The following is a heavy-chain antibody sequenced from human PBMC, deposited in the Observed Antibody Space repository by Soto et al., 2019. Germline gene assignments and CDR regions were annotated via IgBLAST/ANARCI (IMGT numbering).Heavy chain of an antibody. D-gene: IGHD2-15*01. CDR3: SRGDREDTAVVIGARPGEYGMDV. V-gene: IGHV3-30-3*01. CDR1: GFTFSIYA. J-gene: IGHJ6*02. CDR2: ISYDGARK. Sequence: QVQLVESGGGVVQPGRSLRLSCAASGFTFSIYAMHWVRQAPGNGLEWVAVISYDGARKAYANSVKGRFTISRDTSKNTLYLQMNSLRVEDTAAYYCSRGDREDTAVVIGARPGEYGMDVWGRGTTVTVSS.